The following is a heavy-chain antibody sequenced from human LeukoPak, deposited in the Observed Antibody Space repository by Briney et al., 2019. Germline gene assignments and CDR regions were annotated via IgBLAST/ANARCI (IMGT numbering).Heavy chain of an antibody. D-gene: IGHD3-22*01. CDR1: GITFGNNW. CDR3: AKDSSGYYYGPLDS. CDR2: INSDGGGA. V-gene: IGHV3-74*01. J-gene: IGHJ5*01. Sequence: GGSLRLSCAASGITFGNNWMHWVRQGPGKGLVWISRINSDGGGAIYADSVKGRFTISRDNSKNTLYLQMNNLRAEDTAVYYCAKDSSGYYYGPLDSWGHGTLVTVSS.